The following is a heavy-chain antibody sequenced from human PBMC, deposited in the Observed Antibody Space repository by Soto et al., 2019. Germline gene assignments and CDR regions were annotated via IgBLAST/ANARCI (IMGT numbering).Heavy chain of an antibody. CDR1: GFTFSSYA. J-gene: IGHJ4*02. V-gene: IGHV3-30-3*01. D-gene: IGHD4-17*01. CDR2: ISYDGSNK. Sequence: EQLVESGGGLVQPGGSLRLSCAASGFTFSSYAMHWVRQAPGKGLEWVAVISYDGSNKYYADSVKGRFTISRDNSKNTLYLQMNSLRAEDTAVYYCATNVRGTVIPGDAPEYYFDYWGQGTLVTVSS. CDR3: ATNVRGTVIPGDAPEYYFDY.